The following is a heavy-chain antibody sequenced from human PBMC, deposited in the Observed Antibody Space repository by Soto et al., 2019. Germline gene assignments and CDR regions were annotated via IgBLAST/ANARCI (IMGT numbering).Heavy chain of an antibody. V-gene: IGHV3-48*02. Sequence: GGSLRLSCAASGFTFSSYSMNWVRQAPGKGLEWVSYISSSSSTIYYADSVKGRFTISRDNAKNSLYLQMNSLRDEDTAVYYCARGSAYSYGYYFDYWGQGTLVTVSS. CDR2: ISSSSSTI. J-gene: IGHJ4*02. CDR1: GFTFSSYS. D-gene: IGHD5-18*01. CDR3: ARGSAYSYGYYFDY.